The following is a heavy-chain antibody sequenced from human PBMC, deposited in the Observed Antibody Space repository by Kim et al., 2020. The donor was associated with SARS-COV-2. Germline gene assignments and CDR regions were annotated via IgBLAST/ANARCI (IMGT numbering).Heavy chain of an antibody. CDR2: IIPIFGTA. CDR3: ARDRASYSSSWFYYYYGMDV. D-gene: IGHD6-13*01. Sequence: SVKVSCKASGGTFSSYAISWVRQAPGQGLEWMGGIIPIFGTANYAQKFQGRVTITADESTSTAYMELSSLRSEDTAVYYCARDRASYSSSWFYYYYGMDVWGQGTTVTVSS. V-gene: IGHV1-69*13. J-gene: IGHJ6*02. CDR1: GGTFSSYA.